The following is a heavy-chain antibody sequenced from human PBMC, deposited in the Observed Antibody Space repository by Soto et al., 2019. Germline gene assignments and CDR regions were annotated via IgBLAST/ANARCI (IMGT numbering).Heavy chain of an antibody. D-gene: IGHD6-19*01. CDR3: ARRQQWLAGYFDY. J-gene: IGHJ4*02. Sequence: SETLSLTCAVSGDSISSSGFYWGWIRQPPGKGLEWIGSIYYSGSTYYNPSLKSRVTISVDTPKSQFSLKMRSVTAADTAVYYCARRQQWLAGYFDYWGQGTLVTVSS. CDR2: IYYSGST. V-gene: IGHV4-39*01. CDR1: GDSISSSGFY.